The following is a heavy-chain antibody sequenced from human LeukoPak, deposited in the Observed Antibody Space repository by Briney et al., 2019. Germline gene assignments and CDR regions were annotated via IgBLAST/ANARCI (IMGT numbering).Heavy chain of an antibody. J-gene: IGHJ4*02. Sequence: GASVKVSCKASGYTFTGYYMHWVRQAPGQGLEWMGWINPNSGGTNYAQKFQGRVTMTRDTSISTAYMELSRLRSDDTAVYYCARGDLDWGQPRLYYFDYWGQGTLVTVPS. CDR1: GYTFTGYY. D-gene: IGHD7-27*01. V-gene: IGHV1-2*02. CDR2: INPNSGGT. CDR3: ARGDLDWGQPRLYYFDY.